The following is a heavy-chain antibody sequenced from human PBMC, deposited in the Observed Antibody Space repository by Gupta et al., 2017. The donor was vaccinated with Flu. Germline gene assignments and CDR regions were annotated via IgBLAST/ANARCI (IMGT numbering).Heavy chain of an antibody. D-gene: IGHD3-16*01. CDR1: GFIFSASW. CDR2: LKSHTDGGTT. CDR3: TTDASGGITFDI. J-gene: IGHJ3*02. V-gene: IGHV3-15*01. Sequence: EVQLVESGGGLVKPGGSLRLSCAASGFIFSASWMNWVRQAPGKGLEWVGRLKSHTDGGTTDYAAPVKGRFTISRDESKNTLFLQMRSLKTEDTAVYFCTTDASGGITFDIWGQGTMVTVSS.